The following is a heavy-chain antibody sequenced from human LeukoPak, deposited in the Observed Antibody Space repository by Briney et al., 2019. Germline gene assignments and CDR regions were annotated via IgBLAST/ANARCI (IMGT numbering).Heavy chain of an antibody. V-gene: IGHV3-30-3*01. CDR1: GFSLSNYLA. J-gene: IGHJ3*02. CDR3: ARGTYSSSRCDVFDM. Sequence: PGGSLRLSCIVSGFSLSNYLAMHWVRQAPGKGLEWVAAVSPDGNSKYYTDSVKGRFTISRDLSRDALYLEMNSLRPEDTALYYCARGTYSSSRCDVFDMWGQGTMVTVSS. CDR2: VSPDGNSK. D-gene: IGHD6-13*01.